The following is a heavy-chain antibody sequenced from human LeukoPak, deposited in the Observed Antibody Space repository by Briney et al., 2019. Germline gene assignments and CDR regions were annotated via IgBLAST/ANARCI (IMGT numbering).Heavy chain of an antibody. D-gene: IGHD3-9*01. CDR3: ARGVLTGYYGDFDY. Sequence: SETLSLTCTVSGASVSSGGYYWSWIRQHPGKGLEWIGYIYYSDTYDKPSLKSRVTISVDTSKNQFSLNLSSVTAAATAVYYCARGVLTGYYGDFDYWGQGTLVTVSS. CDR2: IYYSDT. CDR1: GASVSSGGYY. V-gene: IGHV4-31*03. J-gene: IGHJ4*02.